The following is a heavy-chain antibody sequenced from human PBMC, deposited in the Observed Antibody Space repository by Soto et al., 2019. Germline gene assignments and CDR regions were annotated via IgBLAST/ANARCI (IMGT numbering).Heavy chain of an antibody. CDR2: IYYSGST. D-gene: IGHD1-26*01. CDR1: GGSISSSSYY. CDR3: ARSVGSAGWHDY. Sequence: SETLSLTCTVSGGSISSSSYYWGWIRQPPGKGLEWIGSIYYSGSTYYNPSLKSRVTISVDTSKNQFSLKLSSVTSADTAMYYCARSVGSAGWHDYWGQGTLVTVSS. J-gene: IGHJ4*02. V-gene: IGHV4-39*07.